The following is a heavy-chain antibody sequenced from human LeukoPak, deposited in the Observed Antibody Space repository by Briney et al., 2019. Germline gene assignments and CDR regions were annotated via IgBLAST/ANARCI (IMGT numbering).Heavy chain of an antibody. CDR3: ARGILYCSSTSCYLRGNYYYYYMDV. CDR1: GGTFSSYA. D-gene: IGHD2-2*01. V-gene: IGHV1-69*05. CDR2: IIPIFGTA. Sequence: SVKVSCKASGGTFSSYAISWVRQAPGQGLEWMGRIIPIFGTANYAQKFQGRVTITTDESTSTAYMELSSLRSEDTAVYYCARGILYCSSTSCYLRGNYYYYYMDVWGKGTTVTVSS. J-gene: IGHJ6*03.